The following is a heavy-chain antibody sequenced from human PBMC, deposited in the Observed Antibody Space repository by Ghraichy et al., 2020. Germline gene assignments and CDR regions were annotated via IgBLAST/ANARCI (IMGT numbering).Heavy chain of an antibody. V-gene: IGHV4-39*07. D-gene: IGHD3-22*01. J-gene: IGHJ4*02. CDR1: GGSISSSSYY. CDR2: IYYSGST. CDR3: ARLGWSSGYYFDY. Sequence: SETLSLTCTVSGGSISSSSYYWGWIRQPPGKGLEWIGSIYYSGSTYYNPSLKSRVTISVDTSKNQFSLKLSSVTAADTAVYYCARLGWSSGYYFDYWGQGTLVTVSS.